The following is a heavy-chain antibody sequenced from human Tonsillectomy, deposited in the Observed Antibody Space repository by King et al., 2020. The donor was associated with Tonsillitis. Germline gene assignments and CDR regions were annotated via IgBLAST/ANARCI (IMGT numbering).Heavy chain of an antibody. D-gene: IGHD3-10*01. CDR1: GGSISSYY. Sequence: VQLQESGPGLVKPSETLSLTCTVSGGSISSYYWSWIRQPPGKGLEWSGYIYYSGNTNYNSSLKSRVTISVDTSKNHFSLKLSSVTAADTAVYYCARDRGLTVRGIKGFDYWGQGTLVTVSS. CDR2: IYYSGNT. V-gene: IGHV4-59*01. J-gene: IGHJ4*02. CDR3: ARDRGLTVRGIKGFDY.